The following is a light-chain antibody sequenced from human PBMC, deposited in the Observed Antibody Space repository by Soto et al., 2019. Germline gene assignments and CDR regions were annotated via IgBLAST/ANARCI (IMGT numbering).Light chain of an antibody. CDR1: QGITNY. J-gene: IGKJ2*01. Sequence: DIQMTQSPCAMSASVGDRVTITCRASQGITNYLASFQQKPGKVPKRLIYGASDLQSGVPSRFSGSGSGTEFTLTITSLQPEDFASYYCLQHNSYPYTLGQGTKLEIK. V-gene: IGKV1-17*03. CDR3: LQHNSYPYT. CDR2: GAS.